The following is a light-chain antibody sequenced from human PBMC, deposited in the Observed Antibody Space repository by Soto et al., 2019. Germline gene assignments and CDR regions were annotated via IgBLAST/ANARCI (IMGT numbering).Light chain of an antibody. Sequence: QSALTQPASVSGSPEQSITISCTGTSSDVGAYNLVSWYQQHPGKAPRLIIYEDSKWPSGISPRFSGSKSDNTASLTISGLRAEDEAHYHCCSYAGSRTFVFGGGTKVTVL. CDR2: EDS. CDR3: CSYAGSRTFV. J-gene: IGLJ3*02. CDR1: SSDVGAYNL. V-gene: IGLV2-23*01.